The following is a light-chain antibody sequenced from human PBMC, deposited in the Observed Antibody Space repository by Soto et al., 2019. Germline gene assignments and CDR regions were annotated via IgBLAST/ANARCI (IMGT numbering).Light chain of an antibody. CDR2: GAS. CDR3: QQYGSSPYT. V-gene: IGKV3-20*01. J-gene: IGKJ2*01. Sequence: EIVLTQSPGTLSLSPGERATLSCRASQSVSSSYLDWYQQKPGQAPRLLIYGASSRSTGIPDRFSGSGSGTDFTLNISRMEPEDFAVYYCQQYGSSPYTFGQWTMLEIK. CDR1: QSVSSSY.